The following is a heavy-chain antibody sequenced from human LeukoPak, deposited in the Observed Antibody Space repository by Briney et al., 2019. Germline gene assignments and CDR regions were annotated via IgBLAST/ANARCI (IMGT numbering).Heavy chain of an antibody. CDR2: INHSGST. CDR1: GGSFSGYY. J-gene: IGHJ5*02. CDR3: ARHGVGDIVVVPAAILFDP. V-gene: IGHV4-34*01. Sequence: SETLSLTCAVYGGSFSGYYWSWIRQPPGKGLEWIGEINHSGSTYYNPSLKSRVTISVDTSKNQFSLKLSSVTAADTAVYYCARHGVGDIVVVPAAILFDPWGQGTLVTVSS. D-gene: IGHD2-2*01.